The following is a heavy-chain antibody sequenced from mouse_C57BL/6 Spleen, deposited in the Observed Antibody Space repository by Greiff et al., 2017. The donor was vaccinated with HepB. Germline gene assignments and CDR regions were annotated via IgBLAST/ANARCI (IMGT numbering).Heavy chain of an antibody. V-gene: IGHV1-22*01. CDR3: ARGGYYGSSRAWFAY. CDR2: INPNNGGT. CDR1: GYTFTDYN. D-gene: IGHD1-1*01. Sequence: EVQLQQSGPELVKPGASVKMSCKASGYTFTDYNMHWVKQSHGKSLEWIGYINPNNGGTSYNQKFKGKATLTVNKSSSTAYMERRSLTSEDSAVYYCARGGYYGSSRAWFAYWCQGTLVTVSA. J-gene: IGHJ3*01.